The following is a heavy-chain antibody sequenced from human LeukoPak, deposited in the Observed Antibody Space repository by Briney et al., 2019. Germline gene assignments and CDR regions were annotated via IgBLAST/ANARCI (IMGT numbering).Heavy chain of an antibody. J-gene: IGHJ4*02. CDR2: ISYDGSNK. CDR3: AKDLTGDYDY. V-gene: IGHV3-30*18. D-gene: IGHD7-27*01. Sequence: PGGSLRLSCAASGFTFSSYGMHWVRHAPGKGLEWVAVISYDGSNKYYADSVKGRFTISRDNSKNTLYLQMNSLRAEDTAVYYCAKDLTGDYDYWGQGTLVTVSS. CDR1: GFTFSSYG.